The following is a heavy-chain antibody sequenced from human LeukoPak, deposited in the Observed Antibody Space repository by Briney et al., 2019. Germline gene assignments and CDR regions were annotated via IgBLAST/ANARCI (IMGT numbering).Heavy chain of an antibody. V-gene: IGHV4-34*01. CDR2: INHSGST. CDR3: ARLPTKTRRYSWFDP. D-gene: IGHD5-24*01. CDR1: GGSFSGYY. Sequence: SETLSLTCAVYGGSFSGYYWSWIRQPPGKGLEWIGEINHSGSTNYNPSLKSRVTISVDTSKNQFSLKLSSVTAADTAVYYCARLPTKTRRYSWFDPWGQGTLVTVSS. J-gene: IGHJ5*02.